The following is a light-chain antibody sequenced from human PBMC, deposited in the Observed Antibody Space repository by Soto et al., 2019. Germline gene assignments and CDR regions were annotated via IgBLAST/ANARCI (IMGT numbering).Light chain of an antibody. J-gene: IGLJ1*01. CDR2: EVS. CDR3: SSYTSSTTRGIYV. V-gene: IGLV2-14*01. Sequence: QSALTQPASVSGSPGQSIIISCTGTSSDVGDYNFVSWYQQHPGKAPKLMIYEVSNRPSGLSNRFSGSKSGNTASLTISGLQAEYEADYYCSSYTSSTTRGIYVFGTGTKLTVL. CDR1: SSDVGDYNF.